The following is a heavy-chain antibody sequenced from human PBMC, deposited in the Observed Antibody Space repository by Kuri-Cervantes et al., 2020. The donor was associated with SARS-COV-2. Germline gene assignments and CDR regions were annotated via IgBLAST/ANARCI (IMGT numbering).Heavy chain of an antibody. V-gene: IGHV3-21*01. CDR1: GFTLSSYS. Sequence: GESLKISCAASGFTLSSYSVNWVRQAPGKGLEWVSSIGSRSSSTYYSDSVRGRFTISRDNAKNSLYLQMNSPRAEDTAVYYCARDPSQGRADIWGQGTMVTVSS. CDR3: ARDPSQGRADI. J-gene: IGHJ3*02. CDR2: IGSRSSST.